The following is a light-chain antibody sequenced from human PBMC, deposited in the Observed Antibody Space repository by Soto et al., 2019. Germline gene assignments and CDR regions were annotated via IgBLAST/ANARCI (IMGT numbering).Light chain of an antibody. J-gene: IGKJ4*01. CDR2: NAS. Sequence: ETVLTQSPATLSLSPGERATLSCRASESVSNSLAWYQHKPGQAPRLLIYNASNRATGIPASFSGSGSGTDFTLTISSLEPEYFAVYFCQHRAGWPPALTFGGGTKVEIK. CDR1: ESVSNS. CDR3: QHRAGWPPALT. V-gene: IGKV3-11*01.